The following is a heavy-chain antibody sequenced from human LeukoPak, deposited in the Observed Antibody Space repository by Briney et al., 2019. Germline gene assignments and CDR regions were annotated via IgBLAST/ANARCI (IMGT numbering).Heavy chain of an antibody. V-gene: IGHV1-46*01. Sequence: ASVKVSCKASGYTFTSYYMHWVRQAPGQGLEWMGIINPSGGSTSYAQKFQGRVTMTRDTSTSTVYMELSSLRSEGTAVYYCARGVVGDSSGWYAHKYFQHWGQGTLVTVSS. J-gene: IGHJ1*01. CDR3: ARGVVGDSSGWYAHKYFQH. D-gene: IGHD6-19*01. CDR1: GYTFTSYY. CDR2: INPSGGST.